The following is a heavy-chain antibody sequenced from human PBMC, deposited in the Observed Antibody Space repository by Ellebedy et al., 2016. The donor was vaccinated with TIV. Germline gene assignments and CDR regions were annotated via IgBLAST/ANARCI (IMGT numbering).Heavy chain of an antibody. Sequence: ASVKVSXKASGHSFTSYGIHWVRQAPGQSLGWMGWINTGNDNTKYSQKLQGRVTITRDYMELSGLMSEDTAVYYCATREWQDPMDVWGQGTTVTVSS. V-gene: IGHV1-3*04. D-gene: IGHD3-3*01. CDR2: INTGNDNT. CDR1: GHSFTSYG. CDR3: ATREWQDPMDV. J-gene: IGHJ6*02.